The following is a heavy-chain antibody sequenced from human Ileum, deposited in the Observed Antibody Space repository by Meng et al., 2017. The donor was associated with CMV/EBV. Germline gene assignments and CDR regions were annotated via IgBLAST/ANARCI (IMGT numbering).Heavy chain of an antibody. J-gene: IGHJ5*02. CDR1: YTFTDYN. V-gene: IGHV1-8*01. Sequence: YTFTDYNSYGVRQASGQGLEWMGWINPHSGNTGYTQKFQGRVTMTRDTSISTAYMELSSLRSDDTAVYYCARVCQYVWGSYRCFDPWGQGTLVTVSS. CDR2: INPHSGNT. D-gene: IGHD3-16*02. CDR3: ARVCQYVWGSYRCFDP.